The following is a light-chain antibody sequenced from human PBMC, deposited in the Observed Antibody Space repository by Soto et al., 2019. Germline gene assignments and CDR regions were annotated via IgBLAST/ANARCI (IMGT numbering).Light chain of an antibody. J-gene: IGKJ1*01. V-gene: IGKV3-15*01. CDR3: QQYNTWLWT. CDR1: QSINAH. Sequence: EVVMTQSPATLSVSPGERVTLSCRASQSINAHLAWYQQKPGQAPRPLIHGASTRATGIPARFSGSGFGTEFSLTISSLQSEDFAVYYCQQYNTWLWTFGQGTKVEIQ. CDR2: GAS.